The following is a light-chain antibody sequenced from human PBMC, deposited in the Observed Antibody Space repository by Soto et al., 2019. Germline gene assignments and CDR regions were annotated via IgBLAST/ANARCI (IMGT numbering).Light chain of an antibody. Sequence: ETVMTQSPGTLSVSPGETVTVSCRASQSVSSNLAWYQQKPGQAPRLLIYGVSTRATGIPDRFSGSGSGTDFTLTISRLEPEDSARYSCQQYDTSPPTFGQGTKVEVK. CDR1: QSVSSN. V-gene: IGKV3D-15*01. CDR2: GVS. CDR3: QQYDTSPPT. J-gene: IGKJ1*01.